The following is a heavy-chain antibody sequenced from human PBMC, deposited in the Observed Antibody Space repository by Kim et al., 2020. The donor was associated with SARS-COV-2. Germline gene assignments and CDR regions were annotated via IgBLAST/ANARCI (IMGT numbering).Heavy chain of an antibody. J-gene: IGHJ6*01. Sequence: SVKVSCKVSGGTFSTFTITWVRQAPGQGFEWMGGVIPIYDTSHYAQQFQGRVTITADKSTSTVYMEVFSLRSDDTAVYYCARGPRTAAAGTVYYHYGMD. V-gene: IGHV1-69*06. D-gene: IGHD6-13*01. CDR2: VIPIYDTS. CDR3: ARGPRTAAAGTVYYHYGMD. CDR1: GGTFSTFT.